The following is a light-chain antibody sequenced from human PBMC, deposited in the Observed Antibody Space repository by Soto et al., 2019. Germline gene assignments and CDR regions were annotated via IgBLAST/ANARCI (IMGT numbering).Light chain of an antibody. J-gene: IGKJ5*01. CDR1: QSVSRSY. Sequence: EIVLTQSPGTLSLSPGERATLSCRASQSVSRSYLAWYQQKPGQAPRVLIYGASSRATGIPDRFSGSGSGTDFTLTISRLEPGDFTVYYCQHFGGTTFTFGQGTRLEIK. CDR2: GAS. V-gene: IGKV3-20*01. CDR3: QHFGGTTFT.